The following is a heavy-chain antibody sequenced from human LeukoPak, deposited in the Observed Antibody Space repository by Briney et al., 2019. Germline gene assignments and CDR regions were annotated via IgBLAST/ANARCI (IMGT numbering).Heavy chain of an antibody. CDR3: ARAYYYDSRGAFDI. V-gene: IGHV3-66*02. D-gene: IGHD3-22*01. CDR2: IYSGGSI. CDR1: GFTVSSNY. Sequence: GGFLRLSCAASGFTVSSNYMSWVRQAPGKGLEWVSSIYSGGSIYYADSVKGRFTISRDISKNMLYLQMNSLRAEDTAVYYCARAYYYDSRGAFDIWGQGTMVTVSS. J-gene: IGHJ3*02.